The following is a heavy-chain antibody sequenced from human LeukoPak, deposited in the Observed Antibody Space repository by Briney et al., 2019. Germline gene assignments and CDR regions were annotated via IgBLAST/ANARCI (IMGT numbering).Heavy chain of an antibody. CDR3: ARDGPNYGDFNWFDP. CDR2: IIPIFGTA. J-gene: IGHJ5*02. Sequence: GASVKVSCKASGGTFSSYAISWVRQAPGQGLEWMGGIIPIFGTANYAQKFQGRVTITADESTSTAYMELSSLRSEDTAVYYCARDGPNYGDFNWFDPWAQGTLVTVSS. V-gene: IGHV1-69*13. D-gene: IGHD4-17*01. CDR1: GGTFSSYA.